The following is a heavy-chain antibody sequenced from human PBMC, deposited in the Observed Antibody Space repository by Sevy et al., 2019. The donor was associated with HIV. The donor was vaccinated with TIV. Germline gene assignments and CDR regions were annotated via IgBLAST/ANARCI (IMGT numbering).Heavy chain of an antibody. J-gene: IGHJ4*02. CDR2: TYYRSKFYN. CDR1: GDSVSRSDAA. CDR3: ARGGGCSGVTCYHFDH. V-gene: IGHV6-1*01. Sequence: KQSQTLSLTCAISGDSVSRSDAAWNWIRQSPSRGLEWLGRTYYRSKFYNDYASSVQSRLTIYADTSKNQLSLRLNSVTPGDTAVYYCARGGGCSGVTCYHFDHWGQGSLVTVSS. D-gene: IGHD2-15*01.